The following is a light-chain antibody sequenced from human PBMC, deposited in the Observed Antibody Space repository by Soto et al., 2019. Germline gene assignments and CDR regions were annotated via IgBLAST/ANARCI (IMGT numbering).Light chain of an antibody. CDR2: EVN. CDR3: SSYAGGGV. Sequence: SALTQPPSASGSPGQSVAISCTGTSSDIGAYNYVSWYQQHPGKAPKLIIYEVNKRPSGVPDRFSGSKSGNTASLTVSGLQTEDEADYYCSSYAGGGVFGGGTKLTVL. CDR1: SSDIGAYNY. V-gene: IGLV2-8*01. J-gene: IGLJ3*02.